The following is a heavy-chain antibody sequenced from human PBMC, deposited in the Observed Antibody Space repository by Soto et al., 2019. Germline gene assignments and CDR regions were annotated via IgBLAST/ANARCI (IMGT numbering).Heavy chain of an antibody. V-gene: IGHV3-23*04. J-gene: IGHJ3*02. CDR3: TKAGYCSGGSCHVAFDI. CDR1: GFPFSNYA. CDR2: ISGSGDNT. D-gene: IGHD2-15*01. Sequence: EVQLVESGGGLVQPGGSLRLSCADSGFPFSNYAMSWVRQAPGKGLEWVSSISGSGDNTYYADSVKGLFTISRDNSKNTLYLQMNSLRAEDTAVYYCTKAGYCSGGSCHVAFDIWGQGTMVTVSS.